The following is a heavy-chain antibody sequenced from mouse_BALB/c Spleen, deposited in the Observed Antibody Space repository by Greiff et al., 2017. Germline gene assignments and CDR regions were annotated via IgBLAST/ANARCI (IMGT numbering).Heavy chain of an antibody. D-gene: IGHD4-1*01. CDR1: GYSFTSYW. J-gene: IGHJ2*01. CDR2: IYPGNSDT. V-gene: IGHV1-5*01. CDR3: TRAGANWDYFDY. Sequence: VQLQQSGTVLARPGASVKMSCKASGYSFTSYWMHWVKQRPGQGLEWIGAIYPGNSDTSYNQKFKGKAKLTAVTSASTAYMEISGLTNEDSAVYYCTRAGANWDYFDYWGQGTTLTVSS.